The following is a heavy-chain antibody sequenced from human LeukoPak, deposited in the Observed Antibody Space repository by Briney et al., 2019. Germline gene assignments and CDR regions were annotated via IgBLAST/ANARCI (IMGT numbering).Heavy chain of an antibody. CDR3: ARRRGYSYGSHFDY. D-gene: IGHD5-18*01. V-gene: IGHV1-18*01. Sequence: ASVKVSCKASGYTFTSYGISWVRQAPGQGLEWMGWISAYNGNTNYAQKFQGRVTITRDTSASTAYMELSSLRSEDTAVYYCARRRGYSYGSHFDYWGQGTLVTVSS. J-gene: IGHJ4*02. CDR2: ISAYNGNT. CDR1: GYTFTSYG.